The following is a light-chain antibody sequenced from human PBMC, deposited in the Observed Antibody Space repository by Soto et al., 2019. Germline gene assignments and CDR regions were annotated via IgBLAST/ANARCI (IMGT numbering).Light chain of an antibody. CDR2: DAS. CDR3: QQYNIWLPIT. CDR1: QSVSSD. V-gene: IGKV3-15*01. Sequence: EIVLTQSADTRSLSPGERATRPCRASQSVSSDLAWYQQKPGQAPRLLINDASNRATSIPARFSGSGSGTDFTLTISSLQSEDFAVYYFQQYNIWLPITFGGGTQVDIK. J-gene: IGKJ4*01.